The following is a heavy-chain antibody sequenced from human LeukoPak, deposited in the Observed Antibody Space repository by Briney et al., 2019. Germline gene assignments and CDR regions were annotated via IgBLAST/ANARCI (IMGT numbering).Heavy chain of an antibody. CDR3: ARSLTGPRSSWYPHV. CDR1: GYTFTGYY. D-gene: IGHD6-13*01. J-gene: IGHJ4*02. Sequence: ASVKVSCKASGYTFTGYYMHWVRQAPGQGLEWMGWINPNSGGTNYAQKFQGRVTMTRDTSISTAYMELSRLRSDDAAVYYCARSLTGPRSSWYPHVWGQGTLVTVSS. CDR2: INPNSGGT. V-gene: IGHV1-2*02.